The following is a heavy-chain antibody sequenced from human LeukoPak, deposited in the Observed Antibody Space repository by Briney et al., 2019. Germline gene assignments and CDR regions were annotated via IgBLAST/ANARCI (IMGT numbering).Heavy chain of an antibody. V-gene: IGHV3-66*01. Sequence: GGSLTLSCVDSAFTVSSNYISWVRQAPGKGLEWVSVFYSGGTTYYADSVKGRFTISRDNSNNKMFLQMNSLRAEDTAVYYCAKTGNPATGDYWGQGTLVTVSS. J-gene: IGHJ4*02. CDR1: AFTVSSNY. CDR3: AKTGNPATGDY. D-gene: IGHD1-1*01. CDR2: FYSGGTT.